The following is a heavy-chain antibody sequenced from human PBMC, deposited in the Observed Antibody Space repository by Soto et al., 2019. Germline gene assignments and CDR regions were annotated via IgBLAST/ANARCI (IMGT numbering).Heavy chain of an antibody. J-gene: IGHJ4*02. Sequence: TGGSLRLSCAASEFTFSNCAMTWVRQAPGKGPEWVSTIANSGDGTYYADSVKGRFTISRDNSKTTVYLQMNSLRPEDTAIYFCVRDFQGSYDYWGPGTQVTVSS. CDR2: IANSGDGT. D-gene: IGHD3-3*01. V-gene: IGHV3-23*01. CDR3: VRDFQGSYDY. CDR1: EFTFSNCA.